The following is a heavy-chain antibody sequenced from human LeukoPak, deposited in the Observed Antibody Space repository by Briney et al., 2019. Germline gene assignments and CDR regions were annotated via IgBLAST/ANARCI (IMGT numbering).Heavy chain of an antibody. V-gene: IGHV4-34*01. Sequence: SETLSLTCAVYGGSFSDYSWTWIRQAPGEGLEWIGEINHNGGTNHNPSLVSRVIMSVDTSKNQFSLKVSSVTAADTAVYYCARVAYRYSINDWSRTGLGAYATKYYYHMDVWGKGTTVTASS. D-gene: IGHD3-9*01. J-gene: IGHJ6*03. CDR3: ARVAYRYSINDWSRTGLGAYATKYYYHMDV. CDR1: GGSFSDYS. CDR2: INHNGGT.